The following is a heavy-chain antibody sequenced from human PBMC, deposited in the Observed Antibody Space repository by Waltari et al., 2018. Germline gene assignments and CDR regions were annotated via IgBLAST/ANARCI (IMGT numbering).Heavy chain of an antibody. CDR1: GGSISSGGYY. J-gene: IGHJ4*02. CDR3: ARGPSGSGYHNLDY. D-gene: IGHD3-22*01. Sequence: QVQLQESGPGLVKPSQTLSLTCTVSGGSISSGGYYWSWIRQHPGKGLEWIGYIYHSGSTYYNPSLKSRVTISVDRSKNQFSLKLSSVTAADTAVYYCARGPSGSGYHNLDYWGQGTLVTVSS. V-gene: IGHV4-31*03. CDR2: IYHSGST.